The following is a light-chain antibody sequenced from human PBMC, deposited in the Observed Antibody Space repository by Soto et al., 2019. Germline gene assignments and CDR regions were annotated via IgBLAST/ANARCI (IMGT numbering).Light chain of an antibody. Sequence: EVVLTQSPGTLSLSPGERAALSCRASQSIGSYLAWYQQKPGQSPRLLIYDASNRATGIPARFSGSGSGTDFTLTISSLEPEDFAVYYCQQRNNWQAFGQGTRLENK. CDR2: DAS. CDR3: QQRNNWQA. V-gene: IGKV3-11*01. CDR1: QSIGSY. J-gene: IGKJ5*01.